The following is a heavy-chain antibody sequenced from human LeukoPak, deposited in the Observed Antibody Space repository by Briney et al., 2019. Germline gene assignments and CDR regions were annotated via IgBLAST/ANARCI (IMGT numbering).Heavy chain of an antibody. D-gene: IGHD6-19*01. CDR2: ISSSSSTI. CDR1: GFTFSSYS. V-gene: IGHV3-48*01. Sequence: PGGSLRLSCAASGFTFSSYSMNWVRQAPGKGLEWVSYISSSSSTIYYADSVKGRFTISRDNAKSSLYLQMNSLRAEDTAVYYCARGNRWLVFYYYGMDVWGQGTTGTVPS. CDR3: ARGNRWLVFYYYGMDV. J-gene: IGHJ6*02.